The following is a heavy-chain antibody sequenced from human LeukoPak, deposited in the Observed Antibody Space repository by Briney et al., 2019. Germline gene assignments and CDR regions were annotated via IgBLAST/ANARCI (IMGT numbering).Heavy chain of an antibody. CDR2: IYKSGST. V-gene: IGHV4-59*01. J-gene: IGHJ4*02. CDR1: GGSINNYY. D-gene: IGHD3-22*01. CDR3: ARTSYYGSRAYYDY. Sequence: SETLSLTCTVSGGSINNYYWSWIRQPPGKGLEWIGYIYKSGSTKYNPSLKSRVTVLVDTSKKKFSLELSSVTAADTAVYCCARTSYYGSRAYYDYWGQGTLVTVSS.